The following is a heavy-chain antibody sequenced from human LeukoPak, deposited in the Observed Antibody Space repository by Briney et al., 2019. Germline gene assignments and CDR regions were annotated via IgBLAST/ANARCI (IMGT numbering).Heavy chain of an antibody. CDR1: GYTFTSYD. D-gene: IGHD3-3*01. CDR3: ARVFWSGYYTVYYYYMDV. Sequence: ASVKVSCKASGYTFTSYDINWVRQATGQGLEWMGWMNPNSGNTGYAQKFQGRVTMTRNTSISTAYMELSSLRSEDTAVYYCARVFWSGYYTVYYYYMDVWGKGTTVTVSS. CDR2: MNPNSGNT. J-gene: IGHJ6*03. V-gene: IGHV1-8*01.